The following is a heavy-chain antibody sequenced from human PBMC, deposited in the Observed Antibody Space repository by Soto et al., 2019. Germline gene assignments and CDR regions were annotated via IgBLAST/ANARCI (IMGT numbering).Heavy chain of an antibody. D-gene: IGHD6-19*01. CDR2: ISGSGGST. J-gene: IGHJ4*02. CDR1: GFTFSSYA. CDR3: AKDTDSSGLPYYFDY. Sequence: EVQLLESGGGLVQPGGSLRLSCAASGFTFSSYAMSWVRQAPGKGLEWVSAISGSGGSTYYADSVKGRFTISRDNSKNTLYLQMHSLRAEDTAVYYCAKDTDSSGLPYYFDYWGQGTLVTVSS. V-gene: IGHV3-23*01.